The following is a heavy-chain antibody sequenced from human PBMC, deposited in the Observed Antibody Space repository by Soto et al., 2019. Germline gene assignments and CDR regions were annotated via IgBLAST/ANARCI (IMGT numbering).Heavy chain of an antibody. CDR1: GGSISSGGYY. CDR2: IYYSGST. Sequence: QVQLQESGPGLVKPSQTLSLACTVSGGSISSGGYYWSWIRQHPGKGLEWIGYIYYSGSTYYNPSLKSRVTISVDTSKNQFSLKLSSVTAADTAVYYCARARNYYDSSATDDFDYWGPGTLVTVSS. J-gene: IGHJ4*02. V-gene: IGHV4-31*03. CDR3: ARARNYYDSSATDDFDY. D-gene: IGHD3-22*01.